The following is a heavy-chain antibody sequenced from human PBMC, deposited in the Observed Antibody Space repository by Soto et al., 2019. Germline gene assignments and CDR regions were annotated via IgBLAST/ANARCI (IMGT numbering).Heavy chain of an antibody. Sequence: GASVKVSCKASGGTFSSYAISWVRQAPGQGLEWMGGIIPIFGTANYAQKFQGRVTITADESTSTAYMELSSLRSEDTAVYYCARDSGINCSSTSCYTGLGYYYGMDVWGQGTTVTVSS. CDR1: GGTFSSYA. V-gene: IGHV1-69*13. CDR2: IIPIFGTA. J-gene: IGHJ6*02. CDR3: ARDSGINCSSTSCYTGLGYYYGMDV. D-gene: IGHD2-2*02.